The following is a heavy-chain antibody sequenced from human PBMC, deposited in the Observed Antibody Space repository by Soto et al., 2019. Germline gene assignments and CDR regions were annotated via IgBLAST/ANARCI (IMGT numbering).Heavy chain of an antibody. V-gene: IGHV4-34*01. J-gene: IGHJ4*02. CDR1: GGSFSGYY. D-gene: IGHD2-15*01. CDR2: INHSGST. CDR3: ARGYCIGGSCFSLVDY. Sequence: QVQLQQWGAGLLKPSETLSLTCAVYGGSFSGYYWSWIRQPPGKGLAWIGEINHSGSTNYNPSLTSPVIIAVDTPRNQFSLMLGPVSAADTAVYYCARGYCIGGSCFSLVDYWGQGTPVTVSS.